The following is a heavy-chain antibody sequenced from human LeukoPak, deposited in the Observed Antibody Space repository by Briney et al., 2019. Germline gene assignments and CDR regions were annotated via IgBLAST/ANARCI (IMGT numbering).Heavy chain of an antibody. Sequence: GGSLRLSCAASGFTFSRYWMHWVRQGPGKGLVWVSRINSDGSSTSYADSVKGRFTISRDNAKNTLYLQMNSLRAEDTAVYYRARGRSGSYNDYWGQGTLVTVSS. CDR1: GFTFSRYW. CDR3: ARGRSGSYNDY. CDR2: INSDGSST. V-gene: IGHV3-74*01. J-gene: IGHJ4*02. D-gene: IGHD3-3*01.